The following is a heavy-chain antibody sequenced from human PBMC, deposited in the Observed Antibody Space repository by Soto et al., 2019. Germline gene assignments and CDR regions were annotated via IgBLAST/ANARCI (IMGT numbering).Heavy chain of an antibody. V-gene: IGHV1-18*01. CDR2: ISAYNGNT. D-gene: IGHD4-17*01. J-gene: IGHJ4*02. Sequence: ASVKVSCKASGYTFSSYGINWVRQAPGQGLEWMGWISAYNGNTNFAQNLQARVTMTTDTSTSTAYMELRSLRSDDTAVYYCARGKWDYGDTLGYLDYWGQGTLVTVSS. CDR3: ARGKWDYGDTLGYLDY. CDR1: GYTFSSYG.